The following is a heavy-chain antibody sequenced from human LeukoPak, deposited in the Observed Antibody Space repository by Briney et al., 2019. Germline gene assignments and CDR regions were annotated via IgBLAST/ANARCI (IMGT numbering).Heavy chain of an antibody. J-gene: IGHJ4*02. CDR2: IKSKTNGGTT. Sequence: PGGSLRLSCAASGFTFSKAWMSWVRQAPGKGLEWLGRIKSKTNGGTTDYAAPVKGRFTISRDDSKNTVYLQMNSLKTEDTAVYYCTTNAAVGTWEVFDYWGQGTLVTVSS. D-gene: IGHD6-13*01. V-gene: IGHV3-15*01. CDR3: TTNAAVGTWEVFDY. CDR1: GFTFSKAW.